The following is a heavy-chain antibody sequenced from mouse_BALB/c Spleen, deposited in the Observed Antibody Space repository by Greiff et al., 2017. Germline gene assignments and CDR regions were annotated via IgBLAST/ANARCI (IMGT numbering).Heavy chain of an antibody. V-gene: IGHV5-17*02. CDR1: GFTFSSFG. D-gene: IGHD2-1*01. J-gene: IGHJ4*01. CDR2: ISSGSSTI. CDR3: ARYGGNSRYYAMDY. Sequence: DVKLVESGGGLVQPGGSRKLSCAASGFTFSSFGMHWVRQAPEKGLEWVAYISSGSSTIYYADTVKGRFTISRDNPKNTLFLQMTSLRSEDTAMYYCARYGGNSRYYAMDYWGQGTSVTVSS.